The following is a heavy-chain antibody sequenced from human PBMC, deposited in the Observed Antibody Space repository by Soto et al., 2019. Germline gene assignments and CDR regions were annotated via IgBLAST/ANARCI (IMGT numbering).Heavy chain of an antibody. V-gene: IGHV1-69*01. Sequence: QVQLVQSGAEVKKPGSSVKVSCKASGGTFSSYAISWVRQAPGQGLEWMGGIIPISGTANYAQTFQGRVTVAADEARSTAYMGLSTLTSEDAAGYYCARAQGSSTSLEIYYYFYGMDVWGQGTTVTVSS. CDR1: GGTFSSYA. D-gene: IGHD2-2*01. CDR2: IIPISGTA. CDR3: ARAQGSSTSLEIYYYFYGMDV. J-gene: IGHJ6*02.